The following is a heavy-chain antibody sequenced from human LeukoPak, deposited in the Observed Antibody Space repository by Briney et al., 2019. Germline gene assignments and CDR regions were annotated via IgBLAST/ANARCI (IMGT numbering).Heavy chain of an antibody. CDR1: GGSVSGYY. D-gene: IGHD3-9*01. Sequence: SETLSLTCAVYGGSVSGYYWSWIRQPPGKGMEWIGEINHSGSTNYNPSLKSRVNISVDTSKNQFSLKLSSVTAADTAVYYCARGRPKNRYFDSYDYWGQGTLVTVSS. CDR2: INHSGST. CDR3: ARGRPKNRYFDSYDY. J-gene: IGHJ4*02. V-gene: IGHV4-34*01.